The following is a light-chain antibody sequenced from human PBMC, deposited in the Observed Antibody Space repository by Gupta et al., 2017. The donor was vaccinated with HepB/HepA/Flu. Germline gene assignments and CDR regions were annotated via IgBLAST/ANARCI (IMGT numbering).Light chain of an antibody. CDR2: KVS. J-gene: IGKJ4*01. Sequence: DVVLTQSPLSLAVTLGQPASISCIPSQSLVYTDGNAYLNWFHQRPGQSPRRLIYKVSNRDSGVSDRFSGSGPGANFTLKISRVEAEDVVVYCCLRATHSPLTFGGGTKVEIK. CDR3: LRATHSPLT. V-gene: IGKV2-30*01. CDR1: QSLVYTDGNAY.